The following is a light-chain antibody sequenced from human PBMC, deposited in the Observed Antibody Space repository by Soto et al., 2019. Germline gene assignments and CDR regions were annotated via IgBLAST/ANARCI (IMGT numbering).Light chain of an antibody. Sequence: DIQMTQSPSTLSASVGARVTITCRASQSISSWLAWYQQKPGKAPKLLIYKASSLESGVPSRFSGSGSGTELTLTSSSLQPDDFATYYCQQYNSYSTFGQGTKVEIK. CDR3: QQYNSYST. J-gene: IGKJ1*01. CDR1: QSISSW. V-gene: IGKV1-5*03. CDR2: KAS.